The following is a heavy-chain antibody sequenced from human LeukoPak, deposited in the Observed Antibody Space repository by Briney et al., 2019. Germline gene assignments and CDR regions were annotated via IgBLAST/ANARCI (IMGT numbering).Heavy chain of an antibody. D-gene: IGHD2-2*01. CDR1: GGSICSGDYY. Sequence: PSETLSLTCTVSGGSICSGDYYWSWIRQPPGKGLEWIGYIYYSGSTYYNPSLKSRVTISVDTSKNQFSLKLSSVTAADTAVYYCARAVDCSSTSCYLKYWGQGTLVTVSS. CDR2: IYYSGST. CDR3: ARAVDCSSTSCYLKY. V-gene: IGHV4-30-4*08. J-gene: IGHJ4*02.